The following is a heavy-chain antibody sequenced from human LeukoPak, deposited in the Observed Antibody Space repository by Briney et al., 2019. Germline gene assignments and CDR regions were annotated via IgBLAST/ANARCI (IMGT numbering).Heavy chain of an antibody. J-gene: IGHJ4*02. Sequence: KPGGSLRLSCAVSGFTFSDYYMSWIRQAPGKGPEWISAIFMSGSTIDYADSVKGRFTISRDNANNSLYLQMNSLRAEDTAVYYCARDRRGRSSYFDYWGQGTLVTVSS. CDR2: IFMSGSTI. CDR1: GFTFSDYY. V-gene: IGHV3-11*01. CDR3: ARDRRGRSSYFDY. D-gene: IGHD3-10*01.